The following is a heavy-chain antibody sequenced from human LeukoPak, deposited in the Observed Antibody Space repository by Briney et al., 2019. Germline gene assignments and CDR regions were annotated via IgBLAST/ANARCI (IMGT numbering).Heavy chain of an antibody. D-gene: IGHD6-13*01. CDR2: IIPILGIA. V-gene: IGHV1-69*04. J-gene: IGHJ4*02. CDR1: GGTFSSYA. Sequence: VASVKVSCKASGGTFSSYAISWVRQAPGQGLEWMGRIIPILGIANYAQKFQGRVTITADKSTSTAYMELSSLRSEDTAVYYCARLWAAAGTTGYYFDYWGQGTLVTVSS. CDR3: ARLWAAAGTTGYYFDY.